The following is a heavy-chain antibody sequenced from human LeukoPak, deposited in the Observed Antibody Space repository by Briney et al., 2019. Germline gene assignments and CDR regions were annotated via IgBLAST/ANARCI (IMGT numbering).Heavy chain of an antibody. CDR3: ARGGGYYYDSSGLDY. J-gene: IGHJ4*02. D-gene: IGHD3-22*01. Sequence: PSETLSLTCAVSGGSISSGNWWTWVRQPPGKGLEWIGEIYHSGSTNYNPSLKSRVSISVDNFKSQFSLKLSSVTAADTAVYYCARGGGYYYDSSGLDYWGQGTLVTVSS. CDR1: GGSISSGNW. CDR2: IYHSGST. V-gene: IGHV4-4*02.